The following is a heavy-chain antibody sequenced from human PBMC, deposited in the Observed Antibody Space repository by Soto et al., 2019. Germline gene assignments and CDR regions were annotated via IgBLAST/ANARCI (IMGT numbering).Heavy chain of an antibody. D-gene: IGHD3-3*01. CDR2: IYYRGNT. Sequence: SETLSLTCTVSGASISSGAYYWSWIRQHPGKGLEWIGYIYYRGNTYYNPSLKSRVNISVDTSKNQLSLKLNSVSAADTAVYYCARAQRGLRFLEWLPTYGMDVWGRGTTVTVSS. V-gene: IGHV4-31*03. CDR3: ARAQRGLRFLEWLPTYGMDV. CDR1: GASISSGAYY. J-gene: IGHJ6*02.